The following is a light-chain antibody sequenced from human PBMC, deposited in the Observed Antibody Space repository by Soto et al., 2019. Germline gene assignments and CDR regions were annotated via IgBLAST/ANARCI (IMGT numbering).Light chain of an antibody. J-gene: IGKJ5*01. CDR2: SAS. V-gene: IGKV1-39*01. CDR1: QNIRSH. CDR3: KQSYTTPPIT. Sequence: DIQMTQSPSAQSASVGDTVTITCRASQNIRSHLNWYQQKPGKAPELLIYSASRLQSGVPSRFGGSGSGTDFTLTISDLQPEDFATYYCKQSYTTPPITFGLGTRLEIK.